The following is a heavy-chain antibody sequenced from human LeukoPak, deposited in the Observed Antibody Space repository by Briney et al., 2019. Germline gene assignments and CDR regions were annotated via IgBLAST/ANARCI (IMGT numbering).Heavy chain of an antibody. Sequence: SETLSLTCAVYGGSFSGYYWSWIRQPPGKGLEWIGEINHSGSTNYNPSLKSRVTRSVDTPKNQSSLTLSSVTAADTAVYYCATEYYDFWSGYYSYYYMDVWGKGTTVTVSS. CDR3: ATEYYDFWSGYYSYYYMDV. CDR2: INHSGST. CDR1: GGSFSGYY. J-gene: IGHJ6*03. D-gene: IGHD3-3*01. V-gene: IGHV4-34*01.